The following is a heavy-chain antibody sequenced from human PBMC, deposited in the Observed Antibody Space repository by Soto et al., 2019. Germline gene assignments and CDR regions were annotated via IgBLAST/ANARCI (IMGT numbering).Heavy chain of an antibody. V-gene: IGHV3-33*01. D-gene: IGHD1-26*01. J-gene: IGHJ6*02. CDR2: IWYDGSNK. Sequence: GGSLRLSCAASGFTFSSYGMHWVRQAPGKGLEWVAVIWYDGSNKYYADSVKGRFTISRDNSKNTLYLQMNSLRAEDTAVYYCARHQAVGALTPHREYGMDVWGQGTTVTVSS. CDR3: ARHQAVGALTPHREYGMDV. CDR1: GFTFSSYG.